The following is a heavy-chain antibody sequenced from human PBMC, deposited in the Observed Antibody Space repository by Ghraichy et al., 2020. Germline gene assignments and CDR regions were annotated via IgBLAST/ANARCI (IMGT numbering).Heavy chain of an antibody. CDR2: ISYDGSNK. J-gene: IGHJ4*02. Sequence: SCAASGFTFSSYAMHWVRQAPGKGLEWVAVISYDGSNKYYADSVKGRFTISRDNSKNTLYLQMNSLRAEDTAVYYCARSVDTAMAYYFDYWGQGTLVTVSS. D-gene: IGHD5-18*01. CDR1: GFTFSSYA. V-gene: IGHV3-30-3*01. CDR3: ARSVDTAMAYYFDY.